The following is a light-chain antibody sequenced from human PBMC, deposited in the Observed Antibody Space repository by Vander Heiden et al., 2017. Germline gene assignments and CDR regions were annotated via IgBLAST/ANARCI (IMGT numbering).Light chain of an antibody. Sequence: SYELTQPLSVSVALGPTARITCGGNNIGSKNVHWYQQKPGQAPVLVIYRDTRRPSGIPERFSGSNSGNTATLTISRAQAGDEAEYYCQVWDSSAWVFGGGTKLTVL. J-gene: IGLJ3*02. CDR3: QVWDSSAWV. CDR1: NIGSKN. CDR2: RDT. V-gene: IGLV3-9*01.